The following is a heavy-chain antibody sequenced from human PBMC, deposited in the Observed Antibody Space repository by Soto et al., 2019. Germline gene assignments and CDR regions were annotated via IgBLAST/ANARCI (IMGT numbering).Heavy chain of an antibody. J-gene: IGHJ6*03. CDR1: GGSISSYY. D-gene: IGHD6-6*01. V-gene: IGHV4-59*01. CDR3: ARESIAARPDYYYYMDV. Sequence: SETLSLTCTVSGGSISSYYWSWIRQPPGKGLEWIGYIYYSGSTNYNPSLKSRVTISVDTSKNQFSLKLSSVTAADTAVYYCARESIAARPDYYYYMDVWGKGTTVTVSS. CDR2: IYYSGST.